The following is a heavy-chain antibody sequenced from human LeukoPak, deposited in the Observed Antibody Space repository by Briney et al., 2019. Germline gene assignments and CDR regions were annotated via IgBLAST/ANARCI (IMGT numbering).Heavy chain of an antibody. D-gene: IGHD1-26*01. CDR2: IRSKANSYAT. V-gene: IGHV3-73*01. J-gene: IGHJ4*02. Sequence: GGSLRLSCAASGFTFSGSAVHWVRQASGKGLEWVGRIRSKANSYATAYAASVKGRFTISRDDSKNTAYLQMNSLKTEDTAVYYCTRREGSGSYFPFDYWGQGTLVTVSS. CDR1: GFTFSGSA. CDR3: TRREGSGSYFPFDY.